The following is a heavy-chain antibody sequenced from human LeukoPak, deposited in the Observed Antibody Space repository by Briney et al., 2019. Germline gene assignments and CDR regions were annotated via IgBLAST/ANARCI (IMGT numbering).Heavy chain of an antibody. J-gene: IGHJ3*02. CDR2: IYPVDSDT. D-gene: IGHD2-2*01. CDR1: GYSFISYC. Sequence: GESLQSSAKGFGYSFISYCIGWLRQIPGKGLKCMGIIYPVDSDTRYSPSFQGQVTISADKSISTAYLQWSSLKASDTAMYYCARRGGYCSSTSCYAADAFDIWGQGTMVTVSS. V-gene: IGHV5-51*01. CDR3: ARRGGYCSSTSCYAADAFDI.